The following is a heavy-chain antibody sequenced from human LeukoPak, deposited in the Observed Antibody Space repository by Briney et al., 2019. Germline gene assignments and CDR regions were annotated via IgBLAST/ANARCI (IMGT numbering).Heavy chain of an antibody. Sequence: PGGSLRLSCAASGFTFSSYWMHWVRQAPGKGLVWVSRINSDGSSTSYADSVKGRFTISRDNAKNTLYLQMNSLRAEDTAVYYCARDLGTYCGGDCYFAFDYWGQGTLVTFSS. CDR3: ARDLGTYCGGDCYFAFDY. D-gene: IGHD2-21*02. V-gene: IGHV3-74*01. J-gene: IGHJ4*02. CDR1: GFTFSSYW. CDR2: INSDGSST.